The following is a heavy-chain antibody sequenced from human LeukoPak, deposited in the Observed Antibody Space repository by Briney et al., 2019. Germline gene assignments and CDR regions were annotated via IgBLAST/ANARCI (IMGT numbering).Heavy chain of an antibody. Sequence: KPSETLSLTCAVYGGSFSGYYWSWIRQPPGKGLEWIGEINHSGSTNYNPSLKSRVTISVDTSKNQFSLKLSSVTAADTAVYYCARAEGLVDAFDIWGQGTMVTVSS. CDR1: GGSFSGYY. CDR2: INHSGST. V-gene: IGHV4-34*01. CDR3: ARAEGLVDAFDI. J-gene: IGHJ3*02.